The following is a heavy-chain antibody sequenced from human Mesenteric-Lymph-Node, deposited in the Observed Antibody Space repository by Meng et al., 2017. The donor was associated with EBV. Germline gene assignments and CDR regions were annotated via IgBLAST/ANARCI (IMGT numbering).Heavy chain of an antibody. CDR3: ARGVQVAWRFDP. D-gene: IGHD2-15*01. J-gene: IGHJ5*02. V-gene: IGHV4-59*12. CDR1: GVALSTYF. CDR2: ISDSGDS. Sequence: QVAVQESGPGLVKPSDTLSLTCPVFGVALSTYFWSWIRQSPGKGLEWIGHISDSGDSNYNPSLKGRVTISIGTSKNQFSLRLNSVTAADTAVYYCARGVQVAWRFDPWGQGTLVTVSS.